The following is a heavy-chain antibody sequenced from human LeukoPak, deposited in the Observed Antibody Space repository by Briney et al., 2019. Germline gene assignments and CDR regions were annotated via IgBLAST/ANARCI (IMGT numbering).Heavy chain of an antibody. V-gene: IGHV4-31*03. CDR3: ARDRGIAAAGKAGDWFDP. J-gene: IGHJ5*02. Sequence: SSETLSLTCTVSGGSISSGGYYWSWIRQHPGKGLEWIGYIYYSGSTYYNPSLKSRVTISVDTSKNQFSLKLSSVTAADTAVYYCARDRGIAAAGKAGDWFDPWGQGTLVTVSS. D-gene: IGHD6-13*01. CDR1: GGSISSGGYY. CDR2: IYYSGST.